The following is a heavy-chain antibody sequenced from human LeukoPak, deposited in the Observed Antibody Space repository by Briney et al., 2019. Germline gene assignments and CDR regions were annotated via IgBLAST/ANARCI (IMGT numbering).Heavy chain of an antibody. D-gene: IGHD3-10*01. V-gene: IGHV1-8*01. J-gene: IGHJ4*02. CDR2: MNPNSGNT. CDR3: ARVITMVRGVIITLMY. CDR1: GYTFTSYD. Sequence: ASVKVSCKASGYTFTSYDINWVRQATGQGLEWMGWMNPNSGNTGYAQKFQGRVTMTRNTSISTAYMELSSLRSEDTAMYYCARVITMVRGVIITLMYWGQGTLVTVSS.